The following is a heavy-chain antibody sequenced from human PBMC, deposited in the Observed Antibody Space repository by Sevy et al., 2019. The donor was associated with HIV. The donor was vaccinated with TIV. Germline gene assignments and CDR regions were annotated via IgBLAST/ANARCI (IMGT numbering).Heavy chain of an antibody. Sequence: GGPLRLSCAASGFTFSKYSMSWVRQPPGKGLEWVSTLSFGCGEINHADSVKGRFTISRDNSKNSLYLQMNNPRAEDTAVYYCAREGCTKPHDYWGQGTLVTVSS. CDR2: LSFGCGEI. CDR1: GFTFSKYS. J-gene: IGHJ4*02. D-gene: IGHD2-8*01. CDR3: AREGCTKPHDY. V-gene: IGHV3-23*01.